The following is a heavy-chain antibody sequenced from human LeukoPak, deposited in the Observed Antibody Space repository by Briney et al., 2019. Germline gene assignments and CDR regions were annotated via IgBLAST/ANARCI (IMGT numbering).Heavy chain of an antibody. CDR2: INQDAREK. D-gene: IGHD2-15*01. Sequence: PGGSLRLSCVASGFTSGDYWMSWVRQAPGKGLEWVAKINQDAREKYFVNSVKGRFTISRDNAKNSLYLQMSSLRVEDTAVYYCAREICSDGCPNDAFDMWGQGTMVTVSS. CDR1: GFTSGDYW. CDR3: AREICSDGCPNDAFDM. J-gene: IGHJ3*02. V-gene: IGHV3-7*01.